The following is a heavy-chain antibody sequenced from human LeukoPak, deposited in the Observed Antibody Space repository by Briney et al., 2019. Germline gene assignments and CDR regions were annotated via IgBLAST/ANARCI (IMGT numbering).Heavy chain of an antibody. CDR3: ARSIGDLDY. D-gene: IGHD3-10*01. Sequence: ESGPTLVKPTQTLTLTCDFSGFSLTTTGVGVGWIRQPPGKALEWLGSMYWDGDKRYRPPLKTRLTITKDTSKDQVVLTMTDMDPVDTATYYCARSIGDLDYWGQGILVTVSS. J-gene: IGHJ4*02. V-gene: IGHV2-5*02. CDR1: GFSLTTTGVG. CDR2: MYWDGDK.